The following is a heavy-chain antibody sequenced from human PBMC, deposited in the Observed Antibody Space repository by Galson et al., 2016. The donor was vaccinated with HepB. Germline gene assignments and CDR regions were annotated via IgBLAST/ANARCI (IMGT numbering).Heavy chain of an antibody. CDR1: GFTFSSYA. V-gene: IGHV3-23*01. CDR2: ISGSAITT. Sequence: SLRLSCAASGFTFSSYAMYWVRQAPGKGLEWVSSISGSAITTYYADSVKGRFTISRDSSTNTLYLHMNSLRAEDTAIYSCAKTTGRGNYATDYWGQGTLVTVSS. J-gene: IGHJ4*02. CDR3: AKTTGRGNYATDY. D-gene: IGHD4-11*01.